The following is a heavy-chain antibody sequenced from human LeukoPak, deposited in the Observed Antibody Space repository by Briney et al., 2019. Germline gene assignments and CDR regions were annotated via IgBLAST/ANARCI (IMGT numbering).Heavy chain of an antibody. CDR3: ARPQCSGGSCSNWFDP. V-gene: IGHV1-69*01. J-gene: IGHJ5*02. Sequence: SVKVSCKAYGGTFSSYAISWVRQAPGQGLEWMGGIIPIFGTANYAQKFQGRVTITADESTSTAYMELSSLRSEDTAVYYCARPQCSGGSCSNWFDPWGQGTLVTVSS. CDR1: GGTFSSYA. CDR2: IIPIFGTA. D-gene: IGHD2-15*01.